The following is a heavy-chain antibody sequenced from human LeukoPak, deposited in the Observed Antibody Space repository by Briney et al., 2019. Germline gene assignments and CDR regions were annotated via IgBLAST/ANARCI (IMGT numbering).Heavy chain of an antibody. V-gene: IGHV1-69*13. CDR3: ARVGPSDSSGYALSYFDY. J-gene: IGHJ4*02. CDR2: IIPIFGTA. D-gene: IGHD3-22*01. Sequence: ASVKVSCKASGGTFSSYAISWVRQAPGQGLEWMGGIIPIFGTANYAQKFQGRVTITADESTSTAYMELSSLRSEDTAVYYCARVGPSDSSGYALSYFDYWGQGTLVTVSS. CDR1: GGTFSSYA.